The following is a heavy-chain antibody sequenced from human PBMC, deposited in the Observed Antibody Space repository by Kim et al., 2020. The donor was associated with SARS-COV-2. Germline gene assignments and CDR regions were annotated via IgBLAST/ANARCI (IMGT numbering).Heavy chain of an antibody. CDR2: INAGNGNT. D-gene: IGHD4-17*01. CDR3: ARARNDYGDYSYGMDV. CDR1: GYTFTSYA. Sequence: ASVKVSCKASGYTFTSYAMHWVRQAPGQRLEWMGWINAGNGNTKYSQKFQGRVTITRDTSASTAYMELSSLRSEDTAVYYCARARNDYGDYSYGMDVWGQGTTVTVSS. V-gene: IGHV1-3*01. J-gene: IGHJ6*02.